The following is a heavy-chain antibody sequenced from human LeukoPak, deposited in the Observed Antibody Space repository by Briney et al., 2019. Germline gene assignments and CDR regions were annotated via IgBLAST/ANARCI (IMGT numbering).Heavy chain of an antibody. D-gene: IGHD2-15*01. Sequence: PGGSLRLSCAASGFTFSNYWMSWVRQAPGKGLEWVANIKQDGSEKYYVDSVKGRFTISRDNSKNTLYLQMNTLRAEDTAVYYCAKDRDCSGDNCWRAFDMWGRGTTVTVSS. CDR3: AKDRDCSGDNCWRAFDM. J-gene: IGHJ3*02. CDR1: GFTFSNYW. V-gene: IGHV3-7*03. CDR2: IKQDGSEK.